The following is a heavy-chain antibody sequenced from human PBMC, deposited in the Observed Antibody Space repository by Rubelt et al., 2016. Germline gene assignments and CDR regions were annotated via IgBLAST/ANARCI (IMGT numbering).Heavy chain of an antibody. J-gene: IGHJ4*02. CDR2: ISFHNANS. CDR1: GYRYDTFG. Sequence: QVQLVQSENEVKTPGASVTVSCKASGYRYDTFGFTWLRQAPGHGPEWMGWISFHNANSLHAQKFLGRLTLTKEPSTRAAFMKLRDLRPDETAKDYCAALDTAIWGFWGQGTRVIVSS. CDR3: AALDTAIWGF. D-gene: IGHD3-16*01. V-gene: IGHV1-18*01.